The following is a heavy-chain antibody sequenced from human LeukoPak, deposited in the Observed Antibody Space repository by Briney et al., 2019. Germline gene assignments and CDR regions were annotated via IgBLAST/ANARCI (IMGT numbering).Heavy chain of an antibody. D-gene: IGHD6-13*01. CDR3: ARDLLAAAGLTNYYYYMDV. CDR1: GGSISSGSYY. J-gene: IGHJ6*03. CDR2: IYTSGST. V-gene: IGHV4-61*02. Sequence: SQTLSLTCTVSGGSISSGSYYWGWIRQPAGKGLEWIGRIYTSGSTNYNPSLKSRVTMSVDTSKNQFSLKLSSVTAADTAVYYCARDLLAAAGLTNYYYYMDVWGKGTTVTVSS.